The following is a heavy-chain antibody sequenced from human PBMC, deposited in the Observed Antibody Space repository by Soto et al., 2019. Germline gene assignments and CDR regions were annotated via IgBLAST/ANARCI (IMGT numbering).Heavy chain of an antibody. CDR1: GYSISSGYY. CDR3: ARTIVGATRGWFDP. J-gene: IGHJ5*02. V-gene: IGHV4-38-2*01. D-gene: IGHD1-26*01. CDR2: IYHSGST. Sequence: LETLSLTWAVSGYSISSGYYWGWIRQPPGKGLEWIGSIYHSGSTYYNPSLKSRVTISVDTSKNQFSLKLSSVTAADTAVYYCARTIVGATRGWFDPWGQGTLVTVSS.